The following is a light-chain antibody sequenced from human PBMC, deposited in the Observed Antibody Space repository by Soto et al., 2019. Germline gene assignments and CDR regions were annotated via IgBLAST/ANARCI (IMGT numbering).Light chain of an antibody. V-gene: IGKV3-11*01. J-gene: IGKJ3*01. CDR3: HQRQSWPRT. Sequence: EIVLTQSPATLSTFPGDRVTLSCRASQAVNTRLAWYQHKPGQAPRLLIYLASNRAAGVPARFSGSGSGTDVTLTISDVESEDFAVYYCHQRQSWPRTFGLGTKVDIK. CDR2: LAS. CDR1: QAVNTR.